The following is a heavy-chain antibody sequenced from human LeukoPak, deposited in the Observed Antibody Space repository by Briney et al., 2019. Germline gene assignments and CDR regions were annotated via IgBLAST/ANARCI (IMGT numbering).Heavy chain of an antibody. Sequence: GGSLRLSCVASGFXFSGYSINWVRQAPGKGREWVSYISSTSSIISYVDSVRGRFTISRDNAKNSLYLQMNSLRAEDTAVYYCARDLAPNSGSYYQYYYYGMDVWGQGTTVTVSS. J-gene: IGHJ6*02. CDR1: GFXFSGYS. D-gene: IGHD1-26*01. CDR3: ARDLAPNSGSYYQYYYYGMDV. CDR2: ISSTSSII. V-gene: IGHV3-48*01.